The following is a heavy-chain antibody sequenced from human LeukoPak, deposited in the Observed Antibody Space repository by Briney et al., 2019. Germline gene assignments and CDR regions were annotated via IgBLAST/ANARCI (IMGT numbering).Heavy chain of an antibody. D-gene: IGHD6-19*01. CDR2: ICYSGTT. Sequence: SETLSLACTVSGGSILSSSYFWGWIRQPPGKGLEWIGNICYSGTTYYNPSLKTRVTISVDMSKSQFSLKLKSVTAADTAVYYCAVYSSSFDYWGQGTLVTVSS. CDR1: GGSILSSSYF. CDR3: AVYSSSFDY. J-gene: IGHJ4*02. V-gene: IGHV4-39*01.